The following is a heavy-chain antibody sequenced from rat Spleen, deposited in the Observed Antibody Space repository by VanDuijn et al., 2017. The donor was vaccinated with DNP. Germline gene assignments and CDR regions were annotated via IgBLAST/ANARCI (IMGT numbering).Heavy chain of an antibody. CDR3: TRETGPAYY. CDR2: INKDSSTI. CDR1: GFNFNDYW. Sequence: EVKLVESGGGLVQPGRSLKLSCAASGFNFNDYWMAWVRQAPGKGLEWIGEINKDSSTINYNPSLKDKFTISRDKAQNTLYLQMSKLGSEDTAIYYCTRETGPAYYWGQGVMVTVSS. V-gene: IGHV4-2*01. D-gene: IGHD4-1*01. J-gene: IGHJ2*01.